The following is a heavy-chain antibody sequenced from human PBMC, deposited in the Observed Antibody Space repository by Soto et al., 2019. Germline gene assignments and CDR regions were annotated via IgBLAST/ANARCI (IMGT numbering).Heavy chain of an antibody. CDR3: ARGNRFSRTHYYYYMDV. D-gene: IGHD2-2*01. V-gene: IGHV1-8*01. CDR1: GYTFTSYD. J-gene: IGHJ6*03. Sequence: QVQLVQSGAEVKKPGASVKVSCKASGYTFTSYDINWVRQATGQGLEWMGWMNPNSGNTGYAQKFQGRVTMTRNTSISTAYMELSSLRSEDTAVYYCARGNRFSRTHYYYYMDVWGKGTTVTVSS. CDR2: MNPNSGNT.